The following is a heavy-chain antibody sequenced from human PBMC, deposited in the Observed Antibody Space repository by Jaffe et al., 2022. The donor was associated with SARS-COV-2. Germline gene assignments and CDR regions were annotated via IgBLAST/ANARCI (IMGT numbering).Heavy chain of an antibody. J-gene: IGHJ6*02. Sequence: EVQLVESGGGLVQPGGSLRLSCAASGFTFSSYDMHWVRQATGKGLEWVSAIGTAGDPYYPGSVKGRFTISRENAKNSLYLQMNSLRAGDTAVYYCARASSGTRGGMDVWGQGTTVTVSS. CDR3: ARASSGTRGGMDV. CDR2: IGTAGDP. D-gene: IGHD1-7*01. V-gene: IGHV3-13*05. CDR1: GFTFSSYD.